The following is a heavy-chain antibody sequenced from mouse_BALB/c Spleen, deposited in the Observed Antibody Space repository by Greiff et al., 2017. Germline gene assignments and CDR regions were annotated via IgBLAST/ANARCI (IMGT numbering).Heavy chain of an antibody. CDR1: GYTFTSYW. D-gene: IGHD2-1*01. J-gene: IGHJ3*01. V-gene: IGHV1-7*01. CDR3: ARNGNSWFAY. Sequence: QVHVKQSGAELAKPGASVKMSCKASGYTFTSYWMHWVKQRPGQGLEWIGYINPSTGYTEYNQKFKDKATLTADKSSSTAYMQLSSLTSEDSAVYYCARNGNSWFAYWGQGTLVTVSA. CDR2: INPSTGYT.